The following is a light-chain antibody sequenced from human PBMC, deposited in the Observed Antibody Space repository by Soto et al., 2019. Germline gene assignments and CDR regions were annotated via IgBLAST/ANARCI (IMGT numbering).Light chain of an antibody. Sequence: EIMLTQSPATLSLSPGERATLSCRASQSISSYLAWYQQKPGQAPRLLIYEASNRATGIPARFSGSGSGTDFTLTISSLEPEDFAVYYCQHRTSWPPYTFGQGTKVDI. J-gene: IGKJ2*01. CDR3: QHRTSWPPYT. CDR1: QSISSY. CDR2: EAS. V-gene: IGKV3-11*01.